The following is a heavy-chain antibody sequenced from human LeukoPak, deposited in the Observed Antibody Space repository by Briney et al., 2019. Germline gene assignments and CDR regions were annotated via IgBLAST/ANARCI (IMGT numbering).Heavy chain of an antibody. Sequence: GGSLRLSCAASGFTFSSYSMNWVRQAPGKGLEWVSYISSSSSTIYYADSVKGRFTISRDNAKNSLYLQMNSLGAEDTAVYYCARGARGFWSGYYDYRGQGTLVTVSS. J-gene: IGHJ4*02. CDR3: ARGARGFWSGYYDY. CDR2: ISSSSSTI. D-gene: IGHD3-3*01. CDR1: GFTFSSYS. V-gene: IGHV3-48*01.